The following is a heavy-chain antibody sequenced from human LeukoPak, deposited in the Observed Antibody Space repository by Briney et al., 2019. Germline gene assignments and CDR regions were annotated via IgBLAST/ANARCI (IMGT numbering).Heavy chain of an antibody. CDR1: GYSFSGKF. Sequence: ASVTVSCKTSGYSFSGKFLHWLRQAPGHGLQYMGGIEPKSGVTVYAPNFRGRVTVTSDTSVSTGYLELRGLRYDNTAVYYCATENYYDGSGFSKAFDYWGQGTLVTVSS. V-gene: IGHV1-2*02. J-gene: IGHJ4*02. CDR2: IEPKSGVT. D-gene: IGHD3-22*01. CDR3: ATENYYDGSGFSKAFDY.